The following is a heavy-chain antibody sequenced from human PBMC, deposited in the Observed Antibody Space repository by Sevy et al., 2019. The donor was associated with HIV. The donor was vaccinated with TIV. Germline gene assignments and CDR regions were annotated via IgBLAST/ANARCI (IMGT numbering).Heavy chain of an antibody. J-gene: IGHJ5*02. Sequence: GGSLRLSCAASGFNFSPYAMHWVRQGPGKGLEWVATVSSDGTTRSYVDSIKGRFSLSRDNSKNTLYLQMNNLTPEDTAVYYCAKEGYYYDSRSSDLFEPWGPGALVTVSS. CDR1: GFNFSPYA. V-gene: IGHV3-30*18. D-gene: IGHD3-22*01. CDR2: VSSDGTTR. CDR3: AKEGYYYDSRSSDLFEP.